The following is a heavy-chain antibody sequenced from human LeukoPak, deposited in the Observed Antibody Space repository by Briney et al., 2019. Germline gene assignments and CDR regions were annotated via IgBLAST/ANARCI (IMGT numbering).Heavy chain of an antibody. V-gene: IGHV3-23*01. D-gene: IGHD3-9*01. J-gene: IGHJ4*02. CDR2: ISGSGGST. CDR3: AKDRDDILTGLSHFDY. Sequence: GGSLRLSCAASGFTFSSYAMSWVRQAPGKGLEWVSAISGSGGSTYYADSVKSRFTISRDNSKNTLYLQMNSLRAEDTAVYYCAKDRDDILTGLSHFDYWGQGTLVTVSS. CDR1: GFTFSSYA.